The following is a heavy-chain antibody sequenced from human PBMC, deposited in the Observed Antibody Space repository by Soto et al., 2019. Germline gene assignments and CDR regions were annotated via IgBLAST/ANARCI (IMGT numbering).Heavy chain of an antibody. CDR1: GDSVSSNSAA. CDR2: TYYRSKWYN. J-gene: IGHJ4*02. CDR3: ARGPQFSSSWTNSLDY. Sequence: PSQTLSLTCVISGDSVSSNSAAWNWIRQSPSRGLEWLGRTYYRSKWYNDYAVSVKSRITINPDTSKNQFSLQLNSVTPEDTAVYYCARGPQFSSSWTNSLDYWGQGTLVTVSS. D-gene: IGHD6-13*01. V-gene: IGHV6-1*01.